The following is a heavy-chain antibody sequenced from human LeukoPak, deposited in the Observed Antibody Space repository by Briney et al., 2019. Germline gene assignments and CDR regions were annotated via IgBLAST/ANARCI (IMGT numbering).Heavy chain of an antibody. Sequence: GGSLRLSCAASGFTFSSYEMNWVRQAPGKGLEWVSYISSTGSTIYYADSVKGRFTISRDNAKNSLYLQMNSLRAEGTAVYYCAELGITMIGGVWGKGTTVTISS. CDR2: ISSTGSTI. CDR1: GFTFSSYE. J-gene: IGHJ6*04. D-gene: IGHD3-10*02. CDR3: AELGITMIGGV. V-gene: IGHV3-48*03.